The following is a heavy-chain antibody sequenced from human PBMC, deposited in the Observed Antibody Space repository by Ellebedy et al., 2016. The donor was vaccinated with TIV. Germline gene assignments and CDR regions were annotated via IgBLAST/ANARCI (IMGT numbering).Heavy chain of an antibody. V-gene: IGHV5-51*01. D-gene: IGHD7-27*01. CDR3: ARGPQLGTLDI. CDR2: VYPGDSDS. CDR1: GYTFTRYW. J-gene: IGHJ3*02. Sequence: GESLKISCKGSGYTFTRYWIGWVRQMPGKGLEWMGIVYPGDSDSRYSPSFQGQVTFSADKSISTAYLQWNSLQASDTAMYYCARGPQLGTLDIWGQGTMVIVSS.